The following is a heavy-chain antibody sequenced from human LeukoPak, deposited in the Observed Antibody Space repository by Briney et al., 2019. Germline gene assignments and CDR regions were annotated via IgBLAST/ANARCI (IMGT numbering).Heavy chain of an antibody. Sequence: GGSLRLSCAASGFRFSYHDMHWVRQAPGKGLEFVSSIGAAGAHTFYADSVKGRFTISRDNFQSTMYLQMDGLGPEDSAVYYCARELGGTKTGGFDIWGQRTVVTVSS. V-gene: IGHV3-64*02. CDR2: IGAAGAHT. J-gene: IGHJ3*02. CDR1: GFRFSYHD. CDR3: ARELGGTKTGGFDI. D-gene: IGHD1-14*01.